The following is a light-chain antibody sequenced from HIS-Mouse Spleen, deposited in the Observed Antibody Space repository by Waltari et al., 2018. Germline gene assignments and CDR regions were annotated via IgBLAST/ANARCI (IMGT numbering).Light chain of an antibody. Sequence: QSALTQPPSASGSPGQSVTISCTGTSSDVAGYNYVSSYQQHPGKAPKLMIYEVSKRPSGVPDRFSGSKSGNTASLTVSGLQAEDEADYYCSSYAGSNNLGVFGTGTKVTVL. CDR1: SSDVAGYNY. V-gene: IGLV2-8*01. J-gene: IGLJ1*01. CDR2: EVS. CDR3: SSYAGSNNLGV.